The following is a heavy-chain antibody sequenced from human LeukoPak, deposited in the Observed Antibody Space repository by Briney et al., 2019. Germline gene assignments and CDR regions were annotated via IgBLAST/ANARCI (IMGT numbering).Heavy chain of an antibody. CDR2: ISGNGGKT. Sequence: GGSLRLSCAVSGFAFSTYAMSWVRQAPGKGLEWVSAISGNGGKTFYADSVKGRFTISRDNSKNTLYLQMNSLRAEDTAVYYCAKEQSSSGFFDYWGQGTLVTVSS. D-gene: IGHD6-6*01. J-gene: IGHJ4*02. CDR1: GFAFSTYA. CDR3: AKEQSSSGFFDY. V-gene: IGHV3-23*01.